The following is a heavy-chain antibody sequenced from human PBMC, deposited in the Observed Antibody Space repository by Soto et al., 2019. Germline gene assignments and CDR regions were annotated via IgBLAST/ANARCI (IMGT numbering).Heavy chain of an antibody. J-gene: IGHJ5*02. D-gene: IGHD3-9*01. CDR1: GGSIDSNRW. V-gene: IGHV4-4*02. CDR3: LGHGAAGYGAFEP. CDR2: IHDGGTT. Sequence: QVKLQESGPGLVKPSGTLSLTCAVSGGSIDSNRWWTWVRQAPGKGLEWIGKIHDGGTTNYTMSLKSRVTLSIDETKNQFSLDMKSVSAAYSAVYYCLGHGAAGYGAFEPWGQEILVTVSS.